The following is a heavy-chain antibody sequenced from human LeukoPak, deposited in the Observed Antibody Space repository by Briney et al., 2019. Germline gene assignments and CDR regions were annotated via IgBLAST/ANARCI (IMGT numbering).Heavy chain of an antibody. Sequence: GGSLRLSCAASGFTFSSYWMSWVRQAPGKGLEWVANIKQDGSEKYYVDSVKGRFTISRDNAKNSLYLQMNSLKTEDTAVYYCTRDPTDSGWSFAPFDYWGQGTLVTVSS. CDR2: IKQDGSEK. CDR3: TRDPTDSGWSFAPFDY. CDR1: GFTFSSYW. D-gene: IGHD6-19*01. V-gene: IGHV3-7*03. J-gene: IGHJ4*02.